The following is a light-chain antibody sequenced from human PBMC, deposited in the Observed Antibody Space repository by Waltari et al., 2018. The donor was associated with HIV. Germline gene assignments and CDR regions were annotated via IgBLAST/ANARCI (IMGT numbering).Light chain of an antibody. Sequence: QSAMTQPTSVSGPPGQPITISCTGATSAVGGDKYISWNQHHPGKAPKLLIYEVTKRPSGVSNRFSGSKSDSTASLTISGLQAEDEAEYYCSSSTTTPTLVLFGTGTKVTVL. CDR2: EVT. V-gene: IGLV2-14*01. CDR3: SSSTTTPTLVL. J-gene: IGLJ1*01. CDR1: TSAVGGDKY.